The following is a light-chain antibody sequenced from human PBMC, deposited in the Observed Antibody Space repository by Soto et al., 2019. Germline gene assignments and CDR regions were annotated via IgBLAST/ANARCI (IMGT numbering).Light chain of an antibody. Sequence: EIVMTQSPATLSVSPGERATLSCRASQSVSSNLAWYQQKPGQGPRLLIYGASTRATGIPARFSGRGSGTEFTLTISSLQSEDFEVYYCQQYNKWPPYTFGQVIKVEIK. J-gene: IGKJ2*01. CDR3: QQYNKWPPYT. CDR2: GAS. V-gene: IGKV3-15*01. CDR1: QSVSSN.